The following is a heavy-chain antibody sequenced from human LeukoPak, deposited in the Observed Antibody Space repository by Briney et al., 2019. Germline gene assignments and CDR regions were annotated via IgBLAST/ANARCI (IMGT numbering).Heavy chain of an antibody. CDR2: INWNGGST. CDR1: GFTFDDYG. V-gene: IGHV3-20*04. J-gene: IGHJ6*03. D-gene: IGHD3-3*01. CDR3: ARGWELRFLEWLPYMDV. Sequence: GGSLRLSCAASGFTFDDYGMIWVRQAPGKGLEWVSGINWNGGSTGYADSVKGRFTISRDKANNSLYLQMNSLRAEERALYYCARGWELRFLEWLPYMDVWGKGTTVTVSS.